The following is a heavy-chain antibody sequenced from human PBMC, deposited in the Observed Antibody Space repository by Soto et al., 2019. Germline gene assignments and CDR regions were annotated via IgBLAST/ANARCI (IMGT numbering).Heavy chain of an antibody. CDR3: ARSALPSAINNWFDP. Sequence: QVQLVQSGAEVKKPGSSVKVSCKASGGTFTTYAISWVRQASGQGLEWMGGIIPIFGTSNYAQKFQGRVTFSADTYTSTAYMELSSLRSEDTAVYYCARSALPSAINNWFDPWGQGTLVTVSS. V-gene: IGHV1-69*06. D-gene: IGHD2-2*01. CDR2: IIPIFGTS. J-gene: IGHJ5*02. CDR1: GGTFTTYA.